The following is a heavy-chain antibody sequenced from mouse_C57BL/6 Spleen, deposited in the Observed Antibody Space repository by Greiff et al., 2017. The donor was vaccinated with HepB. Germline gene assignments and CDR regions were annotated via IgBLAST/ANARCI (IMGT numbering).Heavy chain of an antibody. V-gene: IGHV1-82*01. D-gene: IGHD4-1*01. CDR3: ARWNWDGLFDY. CDR2: IYPGDGDT. Sequence: QVQLKQSGPELVKPGASVKISCKASGYAFSSSWMNWVKQRPGKGLEWIGRIYPGDGDTNYNGKFKGKATLTADKSSSTAYMQLSSLTSEDSAVYFCARWNWDGLFDYWGQGTTLTVSS. CDR1: GYAFSSSW. J-gene: IGHJ2*01.